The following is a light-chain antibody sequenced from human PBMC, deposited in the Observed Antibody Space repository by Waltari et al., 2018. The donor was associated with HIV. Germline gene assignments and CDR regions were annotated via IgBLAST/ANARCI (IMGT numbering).Light chain of an antibody. CDR3: QTWGTGIVV. Sequence: QLVLTQSPSASASLGASVKLTCTLSRGHSSYVIAWHQQQPKKGPRYLMKLNSDGSHFKGDGIPDRFSGSSSWAERYLTISSLQSEDEADYYCQTWGTGIVVFGGGTKLTVL. V-gene: IGLV4-69*01. CDR2: LNSDGSH. J-gene: IGLJ2*01. CDR1: RGHSSYV.